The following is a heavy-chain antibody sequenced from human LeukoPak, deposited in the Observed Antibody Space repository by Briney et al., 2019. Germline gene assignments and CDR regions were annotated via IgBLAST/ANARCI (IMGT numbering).Heavy chain of an antibody. J-gene: IGHJ4*02. CDR3: AAGKGGVIVIRPPY. V-gene: IGHV3-23*01. CDR1: GFTFSSYA. CDR2: ISGSGGST. Sequence: GGSLRLSCAASGFTFSSYAMSWVRQAPGKGLEWVSAISGSGGSTYYADSVKGRFTISRDNSKNTLYLQMNSLRAEDTAVYYCAAGKGGVIVIRPPYWGQGTLVTVSS. D-gene: IGHD3-16*02.